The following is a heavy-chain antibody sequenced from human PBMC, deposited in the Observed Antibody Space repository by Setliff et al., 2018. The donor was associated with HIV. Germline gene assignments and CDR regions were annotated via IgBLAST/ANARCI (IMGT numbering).Heavy chain of an antibody. V-gene: IGHV3-48*01. CDR1: GFTFSGFS. J-gene: IGHJ6*02. D-gene: IGHD3-16*01. CDR2: ISTSSYTI. CDR3: ARGGDLDV. Sequence: GSLRLSCAASGFTFSGFSMNWVRQAPGKGLEWVSYISTSSYTINYADSVKGRFTISRDNAKNSLYLQMNNLRVEDTALYYCARGGDLDVWGQGTTVTVSS.